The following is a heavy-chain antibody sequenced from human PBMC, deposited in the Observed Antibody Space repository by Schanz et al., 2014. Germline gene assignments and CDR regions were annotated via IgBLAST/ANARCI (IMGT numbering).Heavy chain of an antibody. J-gene: IGHJ4*02. V-gene: IGHV7-4-1*02. CDR2: ISTYTGNP. Sequence: QVQLVQSGAEVKKPGASVKVSCKASGYTFTSYGISWVRQAPGQGLEWMGWISTYTGNPTYAQGFTGRFVFSLDTSVSTAYLQISFLKADDTAVFFCARGEANWGQYWGQGTLVTVSS. CDR3: ARGEANWGQY. D-gene: IGHD7-27*01. CDR1: GYTFTSYG.